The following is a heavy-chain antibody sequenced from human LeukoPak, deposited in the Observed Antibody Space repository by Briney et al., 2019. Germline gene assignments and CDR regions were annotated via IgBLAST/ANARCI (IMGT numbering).Heavy chain of an antibody. CDR2: INPNSGGT. V-gene: IGHV1-2*06. CDR1: GYTFTGYY. CDR3: SRRSITMVRGVNISFHMDV. Sequence: ASVKVSCKASGYTFTGYYMHWVRQAPGQGLEWMGRINPNSGGTNYAQKFQGRVTMTRDTSISTAYMELSRLRSDDTAVYYGSRRSITMVRGVNISFHMDVWGKGTTVTVSS. J-gene: IGHJ6*03. D-gene: IGHD3-10*01.